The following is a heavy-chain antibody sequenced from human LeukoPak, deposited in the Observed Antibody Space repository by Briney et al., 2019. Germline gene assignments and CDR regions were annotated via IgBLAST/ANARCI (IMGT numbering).Heavy chain of an antibody. V-gene: IGHV4-34*01. CDR2: INHSGST. J-gene: IGHJ4*02. Sequence: SETLSLTCAVYGGPFSGYYWSWIRQPPGKGLEWIGEINHSGSTNYNPSLKSRVTISVDTSKNQFSLKLTSVTAADTAVYYCASRKNYVWGSYRQWGQGTLVTVSS. CDR3: ASRKNYVWGSYRQ. CDR1: GGPFSGYY. D-gene: IGHD3-16*02.